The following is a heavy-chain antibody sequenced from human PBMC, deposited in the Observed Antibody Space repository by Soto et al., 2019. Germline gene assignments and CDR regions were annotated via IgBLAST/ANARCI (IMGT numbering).Heavy chain of an antibody. Sequence: PGGSLRLSCTASGFTFSDYYMSWIRQAPGKGLEWLAYISGSGSTTYYTDPVKGRFAIPRDNARTSLYLQINSLRVEDSAVYYCARSSLTYFEFWGQGTRVTVSS. V-gene: IGHV3-11*01. CDR2: ISGSGSTT. J-gene: IGHJ4*02. CDR1: GFTFSDYY. CDR3: ARSSLTYFEF.